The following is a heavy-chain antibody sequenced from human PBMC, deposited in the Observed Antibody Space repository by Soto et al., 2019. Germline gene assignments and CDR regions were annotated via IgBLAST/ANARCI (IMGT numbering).Heavy chain of an antibody. CDR1: GGSISSSSYY. J-gene: IGHJ1*01. D-gene: IGHD1-26*01. Sequence: SETLSLTCTVSGGSISSSSYYWSWIRQPPGKGLEWIGEINHSGSTNYNPSLKSRVTISVDTSKNQFSLKLSSVTAADTAVYYCACSWVAWELPPLCFQHWGQGTLVTVSS. V-gene: IGHV4-61*05. CDR3: ACSWVAWELPPLCFQH. CDR2: INHSGST.